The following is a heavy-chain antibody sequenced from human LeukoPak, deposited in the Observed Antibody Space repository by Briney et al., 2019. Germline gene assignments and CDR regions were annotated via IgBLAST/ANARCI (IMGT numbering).Heavy chain of an antibody. CDR3: ARTGGSFYFYYYMDV. Sequence: SETLSLTCTVSGGSIRNIDYGWGWIRQPPGKGLEWIGSIHYTGNTYYNPSLKSRVTISVDTSKNHFSLKLSSVTAADTAVYYCARTGGSFYFYYYMDVWGKGTTVTVSS. CDR2: IHYTGNT. V-gene: IGHV4-39*07. J-gene: IGHJ6*03. D-gene: IGHD3-10*01. CDR1: GGSIRNIDYG.